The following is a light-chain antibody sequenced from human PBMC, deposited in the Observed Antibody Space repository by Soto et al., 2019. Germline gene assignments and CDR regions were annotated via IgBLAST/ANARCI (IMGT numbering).Light chain of an antibody. CDR3: LLYYGAARV. V-gene: IGLV7-43*01. Sequence: QTVVTQEPSLTVSPGGTVTLTCASSTGAVTSGHYPNWFQQKPGLSPRSLIFGTSNKHSWTPARFSGSLLGGKAALTLSGVQPEDEAEYYCLLYYGAARVFGTGTKLTVL. J-gene: IGLJ1*01. CDR2: GTS. CDR1: TGAVTSGHY.